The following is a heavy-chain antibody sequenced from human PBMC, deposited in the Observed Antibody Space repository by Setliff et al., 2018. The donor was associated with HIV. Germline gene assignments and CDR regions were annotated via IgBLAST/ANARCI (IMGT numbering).Heavy chain of an antibody. V-gene: IGHV1-18*01. J-gene: IGHJ5*02. Sequence: ASVKVSCKASGYPFTSYGISWVRQAPGQGLEWMGWISPYNGNTEYERKVQGRVAMTTDTSTSTAYMELRSLRSDDTAVYFCAASADGDCATTSCTNLRAEDTALYFCAQDYTATFWEYNWFDPWGQGTLVTVSS. CDR3: AASADGDCATTSCTNLRAEDTALYFCAQDYTATFWEYNWFDP. CDR2: ISPYNGNT. CDR1: GYPFTSYG. D-gene: IGHD2-21*01.